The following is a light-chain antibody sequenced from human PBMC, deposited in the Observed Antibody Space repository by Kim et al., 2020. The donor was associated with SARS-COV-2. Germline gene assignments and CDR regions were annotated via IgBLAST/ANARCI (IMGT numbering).Light chain of an antibody. V-gene: IGKV1-27*01. CDR3: QNYNRAPLT. CDR1: QAISNS. CDR2: VAA. J-gene: IGKJ4*01. Sequence: SASVGDRVTITCRASQAISNSVAWYQQKPGKVPKLLIYVAATLQSGVPSRFSGRGSGTDFTLTISSLQPEDVATYYCQNYNRAPLTFGGGTKLEI.